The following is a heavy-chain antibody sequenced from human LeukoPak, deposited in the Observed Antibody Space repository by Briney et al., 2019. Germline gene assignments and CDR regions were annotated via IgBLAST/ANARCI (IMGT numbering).Heavy chain of an antibody. V-gene: IGHV3-23*01. Sequence: GGSLRLSCAASGFTFSSYAMSWVRQAPGEGLEWVSVISGSGGTTYYADSVKGRFTISRDNSKNTLYLQMNSLRVEDTDVYYCAKDRAFGGVIGLDYWGQGTLVTVSS. D-gene: IGHD3-16*02. CDR3: AKDRAFGGVIGLDY. J-gene: IGHJ4*02. CDR1: GFTFSSYA. CDR2: ISGSGGTT.